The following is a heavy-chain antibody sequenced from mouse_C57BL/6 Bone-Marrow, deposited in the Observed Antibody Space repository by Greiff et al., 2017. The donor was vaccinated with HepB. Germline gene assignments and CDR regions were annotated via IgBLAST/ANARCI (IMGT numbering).Heavy chain of an antibody. V-gene: IGHV1-64*01. D-gene: IGHD2-3*01. Sequence: QVQLQQPGAELVKPGASVKLSCKASGYTFTSYWMHWVKQRPGQGLVWIGMIHPNSGSTNYNEKFKSKATLTVDKSSSTAYMQLSSLTSEDSAVYYCARSIYDGYYLFAYWGQGTLVTVSA. CDR3: ARSIYDGYYLFAY. CDR1: GYTFTSYW. J-gene: IGHJ3*01. CDR2: IHPNSGST.